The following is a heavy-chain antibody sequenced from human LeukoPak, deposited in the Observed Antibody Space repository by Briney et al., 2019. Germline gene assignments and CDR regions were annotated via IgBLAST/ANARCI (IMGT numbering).Heavy chain of an antibody. V-gene: IGHV3-21*01. Sequence: GGSLRLSCAASGVTLNGYNMKWVRQAPGKGLEWVSSISTSSTYIHYAGSVKGRFTISRDNAKNSLYLQMNGLRAEDTAVYYCARVGLGSFDYWGQGTLVTVSS. D-gene: IGHD1-26*01. CDR2: ISTSSTYI. J-gene: IGHJ4*02. CDR1: GVTLNGYN. CDR3: ARVGLGSFDY.